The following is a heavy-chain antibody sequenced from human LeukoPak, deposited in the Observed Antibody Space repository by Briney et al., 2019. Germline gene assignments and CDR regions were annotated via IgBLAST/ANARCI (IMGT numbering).Heavy chain of an antibody. CDR2: VSGGGSTT. CDR3: ARDVIPGYTTGWVAFHT. Sequence: GGALRLSCTASGFTFSDYYMSGVCQAPGEGLGWRSYVSGGGSTTYYADSVKGRFTISRDNAKNSLFMQINSLRDEDTAVYYCARDVIPGYTTGWVAFHTWGQGTTVTVSS. J-gene: IGHJ3*02. CDR1: GFTFSDYY. V-gene: IGHV3-11*01. D-gene: IGHD6-25*01.